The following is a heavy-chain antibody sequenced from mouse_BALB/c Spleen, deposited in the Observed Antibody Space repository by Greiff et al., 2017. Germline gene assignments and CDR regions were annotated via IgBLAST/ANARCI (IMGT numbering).Heavy chain of an antibody. J-gene: IGHJ3*01. Sequence: EVQGVESGGGLVKPGGSLKLSCAASGFTFSSYAMSWVRQTPEKRLEWVASISSGGSTYYPDSVKGRFTISRDNARNILYLQMSSLRSEDTAMYYCARGRSSYAWLAYWGQGTLVTVSA. CDR3: ARGRSSYAWLAY. V-gene: IGHV5-6-5*01. CDR1: GFTFSSYA. CDR2: ISSGGST. D-gene: IGHD1-1*01.